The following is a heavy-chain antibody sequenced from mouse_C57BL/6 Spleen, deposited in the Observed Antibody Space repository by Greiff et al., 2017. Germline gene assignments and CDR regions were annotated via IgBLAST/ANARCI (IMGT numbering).Heavy chain of an antibody. CDR1: GFTFSDYG. CDR2: ISSGSSTI. V-gene: IGHV5-17*01. D-gene: IGHD1-1*01. Sequence: DVKLVESGGGLVKPGGSLKLSCAASGFTFSDYGMHWVRQAPEKGLEWVAYISSGSSTIYYADTVKGRFTISRDNAKNTLFLQMTSLRSEDTAMYYCARAYGSGLDYWGQGTTLTVSS. J-gene: IGHJ2*01. CDR3: ARAYGSGLDY.